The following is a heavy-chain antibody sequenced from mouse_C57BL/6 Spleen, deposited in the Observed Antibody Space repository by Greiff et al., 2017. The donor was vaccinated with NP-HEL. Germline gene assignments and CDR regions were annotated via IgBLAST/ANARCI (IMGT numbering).Heavy chain of an antibody. Sequence: QVQLQQPGAELVKPGASVKLSCKASGYTFTSYWMHWVKQRPGQGLEWIGMIHPNSGSTDYNEKFKSKATLTVDKSSNTAYMQLSSLTSEDSAVYYCARWLDDYGGLAYWGQGTLVTVSA. CDR2: IHPNSGST. D-gene: IGHD2-4*01. V-gene: IGHV1-64*01. CDR1: GYTFTSYW. CDR3: ARWLDDYGGLAY. J-gene: IGHJ3*01.